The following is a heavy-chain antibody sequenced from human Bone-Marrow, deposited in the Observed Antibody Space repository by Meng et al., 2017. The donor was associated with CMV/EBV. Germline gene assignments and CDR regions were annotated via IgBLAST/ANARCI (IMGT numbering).Heavy chain of an antibody. CDR2: INWNGGST. V-gene: IGHV3-20*04. D-gene: IGHD6-19*01. Sequence: GESLKISCAASGFTFDDYGMSWVRQAPGKGLEWVSGINWNGGSTGYADSVKGRFTISRDNAKNSLYLQMNSLRAEDTAVYYCAKDPEGFSSAFDSWGRGTLVTVSS. CDR3: AKDPEGFSSAFDS. CDR1: GFTFDDYG. J-gene: IGHJ4*02.